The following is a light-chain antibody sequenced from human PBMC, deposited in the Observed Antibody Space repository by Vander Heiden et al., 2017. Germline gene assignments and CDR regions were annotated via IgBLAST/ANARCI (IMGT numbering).Light chain of an antibody. CDR2: AAS. V-gene: IGKV1-39*01. Sequence: DIQMSPSPSSLSPSVGDRVTITCRASQTITTYLNWYQQKPGKAPKLLIYAASSLQSGVPSRFSGSGSGTDFTLTISSLQPEDFATYYCQQSYAAPRTFGQGTKVEI. J-gene: IGKJ1*01. CDR3: QQSYAAPRT. CDR1: QTITTY.